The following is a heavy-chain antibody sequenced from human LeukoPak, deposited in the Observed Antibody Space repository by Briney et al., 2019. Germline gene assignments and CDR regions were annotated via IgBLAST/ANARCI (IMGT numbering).Heavy chain of an antibody. J-gene: IGHJ6*03. CDR3: ARGTGYSSGWSRNIYYYYYMDV. D-gene: IGHD6-19*01. Sequence: ASVKVSCKASGYTFTSYGISWVRQAPGQGLEWMGWISAYNGNTNYAQKLQGRVTMTTDTSTSTAYMELRGLRSDDTAVYYCARGTGYSSGWSRNIYYYYYMDVWGKGTTVTVS. CDR2: ISAYNGNT. V-gene: IGHV1-18*01. CDR1: GYTFTSYG.